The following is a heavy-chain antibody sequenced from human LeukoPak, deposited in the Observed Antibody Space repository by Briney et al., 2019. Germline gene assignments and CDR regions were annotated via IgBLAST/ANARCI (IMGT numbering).Heavy chain of an antibody. Sequence: ASVKVSCKASGYTFTSYGISWVRQAPGQGLEWMGVINPSIGSTSYTQKFQGRVTMTRDTSTSTVDMELSSLTFEDTAVYYCARGGTVTTAPIDYWGQGTLVTVSS. J-gene: IGHJ4*02. D-gene: IGHD4-17*01. CDR1: GYTFTSYG. CDR3: ARGGTVTTAPIDY. CDR2: INPSIGST. V-gene: IGHV1-46*01.